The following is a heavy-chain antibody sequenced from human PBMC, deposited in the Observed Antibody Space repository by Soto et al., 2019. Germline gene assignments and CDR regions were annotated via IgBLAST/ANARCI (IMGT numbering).Heavy chain of an antibody. V-gene: IGHV4-34*01. CDR2: INHSGST. Sequence: QVQLQQWGAGLLKPSETLSLTCAVYGASFSDYYWSWIRQPPGKGLEWIGEINHSGSTNYNPYLKWRVTISVDTSMNQFSLKLSSVTAADTAVYYCARGEIVVVPAAVSYYYYMDVWGKGTTVNVSS. J-gene: IGHJ6*03. D-gene: IGHD2-2*01. CDR1: GASFSDYY. CDR3: ARGEIVVVPAAVSYYYYMDV.